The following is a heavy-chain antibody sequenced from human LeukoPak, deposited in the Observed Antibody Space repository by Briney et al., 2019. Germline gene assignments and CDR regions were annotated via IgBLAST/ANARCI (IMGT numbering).Heavy chain of an antibody. J-gene: IGHJ1*01. CDR2: ISSSGSTI. Sequence: PGGSLRLSCAASGFTFSDYYMSWIRQASGKGLEWVSYISSSGSTIYYADSVKGRFTISRDNAKNSLYLQMNSLRAEDTAVYYCARDFYDSSGYYYVRYFQHWGQGTLVTVSS. V-gene: IGHV3-11*01. D-gene: IGHD3-22*01. CDR1: GFTFSDYY. CDR3: ARDFYDSSGYYYVRYFQH.